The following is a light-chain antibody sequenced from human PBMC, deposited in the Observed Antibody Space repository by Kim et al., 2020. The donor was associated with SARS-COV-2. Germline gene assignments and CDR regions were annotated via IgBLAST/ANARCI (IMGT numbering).Light chain of an antibody. CDR2: EVS. J-gene: IGLJ2*01. V-gene: IGLV2-23*02. Sequence: QSALTQPASVSGSPGQSITISCTGTSSDVGSYNLVSWYQQHPGKAPKLMIYEVSKRPSGGSNRFSGSKSGNTASLTISGLQAEDEADYYCCSYAGSSTFRVVLGGETQLTVL. CDR3: CSYAGSSTFRVV. CDR1: SSDVGSYNL.